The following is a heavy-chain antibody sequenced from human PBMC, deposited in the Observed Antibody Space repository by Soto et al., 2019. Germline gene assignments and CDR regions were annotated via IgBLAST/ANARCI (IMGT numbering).Heavy chain of an antibody. V-gene: IGHV1-18*01. D-gene: IGHD4-17*01. Sequence: QVQLVQSGGELKKPGASVKVSCESSGFTFTDYGITWVRQAPGQGLEWMGWIGAYNGNTNYAQKFRGRVTMTTDTSTNTAYMELRSLRSDDTAVYYCARGYGDYVKSLDYWGQGTLVTVSS. CDR1: GFTFTDYG. J-gene: IGHJ4*02. CDR3: ARGYGDYVKSLDY. CDR2: IGAYNGNT.